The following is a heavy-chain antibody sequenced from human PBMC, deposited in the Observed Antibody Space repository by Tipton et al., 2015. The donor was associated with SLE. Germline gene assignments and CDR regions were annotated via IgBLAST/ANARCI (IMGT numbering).Heavy chain of an antibody. D-gene: IGHD3-10*01. Sequence: TLSLTCTVSGGSISSHYWSWIRQPPGKGLEWIGNIFYSGRTDYNPSLKSRVTMSLDTSENQFSLKLSSVTAADTAVYYCARVLMGFGEPRAPTRGYYYYMDVWGKGTTVTVSS. CDR3: ARVLMGFGEPRAPTRGYYYYMDV. J-gene: IGHJ6*03. CDR2: IFYSGRT. CDR1: GGSISSHY. V-gene: IGHV4-59*11.